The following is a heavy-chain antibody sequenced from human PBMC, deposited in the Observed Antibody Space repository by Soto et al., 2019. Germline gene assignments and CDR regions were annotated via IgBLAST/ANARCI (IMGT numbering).Heavy chain of an antibody. D-gene: IGHD2-15*01. CDR2: INPSSTHI. CDR3: ARGYCGGGGCYLRRDAFDV. J-gene: IGHJ3*01. Sequence: EVQVVESGGGLVVPGGSLSLSCVASGFTFSNYHMSWVRQAPGKRLEWVSSINPSSTHIYYADSVRGRFAISRDHSKNSLYLQMNSLRTEDAAVYYCARGYCGGGGCYLRRDAFDVWGQGTLVTVSS. CDR1: GFTFSNYH. V-gene: IGHV3-21*01.